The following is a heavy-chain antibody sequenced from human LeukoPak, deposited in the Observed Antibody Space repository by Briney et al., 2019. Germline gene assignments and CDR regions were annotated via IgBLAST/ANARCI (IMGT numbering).Heavy chain of an antibody. Sequence: SGGSLRLSCAASGFSFSSYWMSWVRQAPGKGLEWVANIKQDGSEKNYVDSVKGRFTISRDNAKNSLYLQINGLRAEDTAVYYCARYGAGYVWGKGTTVSISS. CDR1: GFSFSSYW. J-gene: IGHJ6*04. V-gene: IGHV3-7*01. CDR3: ARYGAGYV. CDR2: IKQDGSEK. D-gene: IGHD2-8*01.